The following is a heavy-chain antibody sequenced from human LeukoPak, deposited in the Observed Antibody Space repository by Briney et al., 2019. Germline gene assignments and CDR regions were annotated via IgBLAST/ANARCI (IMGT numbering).Heavy chain of an antibody. J-gene: IGHJ4*02. CDR2: INQDGSEK. V-gene: IGHV3-7*01. CDR1: GFIFSSHG. Sequence: GGSLRLSCAASGFIFSSHGMSWVRQAPGKGLEWVANINQDGSEKYYVDSVKGRFTISRDNAKKSLYLQMNSVRAEDTAVYYCAKMDIVVVVAATGVSTSFDYWGQGTLVTVSS. CDR3: AKMDIVVVVAATGVSTSFDY. D-gene: IGHD2-15*01.